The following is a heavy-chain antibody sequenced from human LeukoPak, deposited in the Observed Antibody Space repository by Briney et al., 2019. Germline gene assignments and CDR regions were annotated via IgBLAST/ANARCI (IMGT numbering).Heavy chain of an antibody. Sequence: PGGSLRLSCAASGFTFSSYSMNWVRLGPGKGLEWVSYISSGSTTIYYADSVRGRFTISRDNPKNTLHLQMNSLRPEDTAVYYCAKAGITGALDMRGQGTMVTVSS. CDR1: GFTFSSYS. V-gene: IGHV3-48*01. D-gene: IGHD1-14*01. CDR2: ISSGSTTI. CDR3: AKAGITGALDM. J-gene: IGHJ3*02.